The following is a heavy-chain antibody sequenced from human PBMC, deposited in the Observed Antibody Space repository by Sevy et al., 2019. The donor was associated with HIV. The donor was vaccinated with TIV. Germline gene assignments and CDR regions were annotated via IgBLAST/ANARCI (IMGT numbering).Heavy chain of an antibody. CDR3: ARQSTRYCSGGTCYSNTAFDI. V-gene: IGHV3-33*01. D-gene: IGHD2-15*01. Sequence: GGSLRLSCAASGFTFSSYGMHWVRQAPGKGLEWVAVIWYDGSNKYYADSVKGRFTISRDNSKNTLYLQMNSLRAEDTAVYYCARQSTRYCSGGTCYSNTAFDICGQGTMVTVSS. CDR1: GFTFSSYG. CDR2: IWYDGSNK. J-gene: IGHJ3*02.